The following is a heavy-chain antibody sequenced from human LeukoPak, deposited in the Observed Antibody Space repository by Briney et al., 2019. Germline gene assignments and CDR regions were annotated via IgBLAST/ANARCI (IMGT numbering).Heavy chain of an antibody. V-gene: IGHV4-59*12. D-gene: IGHD5-18*01. CDR2: VSYSGTT. Sequence: TSETLSLTCTVSGGSISSYYWSWIRQPPGEGLQWIGYVSYSGTTNYSPSLKSRLSISVDTSKNQFSLKLSSVTAADTAVYYCARDQGYSYGYWGQGTLVTVSS. CDR3: ARDQGYSYGY. J-gene: IGHJ4*02. CDR1: GGSISSYY.